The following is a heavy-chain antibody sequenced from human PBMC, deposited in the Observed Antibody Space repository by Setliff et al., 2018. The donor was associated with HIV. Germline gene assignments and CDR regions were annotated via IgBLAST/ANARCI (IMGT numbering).Heavy chain of an antibody. Sequence: PGGSLRLSCVASGFTFSDYYMIWIRQAPGQGLEWVSYISTSSATKYYADSVKGRFTISRDNAKNSLYLQMNSLRAEDTALYYCARDSGVATIRKSALDYWGQGTLVTVSS. D-gene: IGHD5-12*01. CDR2: ISTSSATK. J-gene: IGHJ4*02. CDR3: ARDSGVATIRKSALDY. CDR1: GFTFSDYY. V-gene: IGHV3-11*01.